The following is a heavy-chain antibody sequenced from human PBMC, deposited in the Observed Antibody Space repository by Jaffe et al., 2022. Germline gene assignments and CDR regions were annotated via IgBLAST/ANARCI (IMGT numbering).Heavy chain of an antibody. Sequence: QVQLVQSGAEVKKPGASVKVSCKASGYTFTSYGISWVRQAPGQGLEWMGWISAYNGNTNYAQKLQGRVTMTTDTSTSTAYMELRSLRSDDTAVYYCARFYYDFWSGYSTPYYYYYYMDVWGKGTTVTVSS. CDR2: ISAYNGNT. D-gene: IGHD3-3*01. CDR1: GYTFTSYG. J-gene: IGHJ6*03. V-gene: IGHV1-18*01. CDR3: ARFYYDFWSGYSTPYYYYYYMDV.